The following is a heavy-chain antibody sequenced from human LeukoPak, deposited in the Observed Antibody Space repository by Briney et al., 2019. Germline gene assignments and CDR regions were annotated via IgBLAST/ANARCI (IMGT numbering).Heavy chain of an antibody. CDR2: IYYSGST. J-gene: IGHJ5*02. CDR3: ARGCSAGTPHNWFDP. Sequence: PSETLALTCSISGGSISGYYWSWIRQPPGKGLEWIGYIYYSGSTNYNPSLKSRVTISVDTSKNQFSLKLSSVTAADTAVYYCARGCSAGTPHNWFDPWGQGTLVTVSS. V-gene: IGHV4-59*01. D-gene: IGHD6-13*01. CDR1: GGSISGYY.